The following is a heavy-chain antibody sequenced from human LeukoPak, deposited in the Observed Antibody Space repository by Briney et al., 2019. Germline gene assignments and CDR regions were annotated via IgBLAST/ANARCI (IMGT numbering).Heavy chain of an antibody. CDR3: AKGEVGAKFVLPRPFDY. CDR1: GFTFSSYS. D-gene: IGHD1-26*01. J-gene: IGHJ4*02. Sequence: GGSLRLSCAASGFTFSSYSMNWVRQAPGKGLEWVSSISSSSSYIYYADSVKGRFTISRDNSKNTLYLQMNSLRAEDTAVYYCAKGEVGAKFVLPRPFDYWGQGTLVTVSS. V-gene: IGHV3-21*04. CDR2: ISSSSSYI.